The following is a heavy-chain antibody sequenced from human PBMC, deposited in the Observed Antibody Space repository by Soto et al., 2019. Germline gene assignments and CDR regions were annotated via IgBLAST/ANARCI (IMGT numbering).Heavy chain of an antibody. CDR1: GFTFSSYS. D-gene: IGHD6-19*01. J-gene: IGHJ3*02. CDR3: ARDLLSGWPYDAFGI. CDR2: ISSSSSYI. V-gene: IGHV3-21*01. Sequence: LRLSCAASGFTFSSYSMNWVRQAPGKGLEWVSSISSSSSYIYYADSVKGRFTISRDNAKNSLYLQMNSLRAEDTAVYYCARDLLSGWPYDAFGIWGKGTMVTV.